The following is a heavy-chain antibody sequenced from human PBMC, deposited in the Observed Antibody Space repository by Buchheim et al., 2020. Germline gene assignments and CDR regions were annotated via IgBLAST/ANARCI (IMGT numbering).Heavy chain of an antibody. J-gene: IGHJ4*02. Sequence: QVQLVESGGGVVQPGRSLRLSCAAPGFTFSSYGMHWVRQAPGKGLEWVAVISYDGSNKYYADSVKGRFTISRDNSKNTLYLQMNSLRAEDTAVYYCAKVSEQQLGYYYFDYWGQGTL. CDR1: GFTFSSYG. CDR3: AKVSEQQLGYYYFDY. CDR2: ISYDGSNK. V-gene: IGHV3-30*18. D-gene: IGHD6-13*01.